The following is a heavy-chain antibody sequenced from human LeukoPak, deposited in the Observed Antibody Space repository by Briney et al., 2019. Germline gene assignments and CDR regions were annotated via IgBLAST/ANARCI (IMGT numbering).Heavy chain of an antibody. CDR3: AKVLEGFYVRGGLDY. J-gene: IGHJ4*02. V-gene: IGHV3-30*02. CDR1: GFTFSSYG. D-gene: IGHD2/OR15-2a*01. CDR2: IRYDGSNK. Sequence: PGGSLRLSCAASGFTFSSYGMHWVRQAPGKGLEWVAFIRYDGSNKYYADSVKGRFTISRDNSKNTLYLQMNSLRAEDTAVYYCAKVLEGFYVRGGLDYWGQGTLVTVSS.